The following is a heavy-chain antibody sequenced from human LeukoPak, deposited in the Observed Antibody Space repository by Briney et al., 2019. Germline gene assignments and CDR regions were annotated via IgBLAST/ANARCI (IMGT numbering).Heavy chain of an antibody. Sequence: SQTLSLTCDISGDIVSSNSATWTWLRQSPSRGLEWLGRTYYRSKWYNDYAVSMKSRITINPDTSKNQFSLQLNSVTPEDTAVYYCARLVGASWFDSWGQGTLVTVSS. V-gene: IGHV6-1*01. J-gene: IGHJ5*01. CDR3: ARLVGASWFDS. D-gene: IGHD1-26*01. CDR2: TYYRSKWYN. CDR1: GDIVSSNSAT.